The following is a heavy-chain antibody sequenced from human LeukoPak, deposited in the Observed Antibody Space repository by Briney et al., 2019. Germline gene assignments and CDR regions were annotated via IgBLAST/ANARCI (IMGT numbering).Heavy chain of an antibody. CDR3: AKELAVVGQGIFDY. CDR2: ISYDGSNK. CDR1: GFTFSSYG. V-gene: IGHV3-30*18. Sequence: GGSLRLSCAASGFTFSSYGMHWVRQAPGKGLEWVAVISYDGSNKYYADSVKGRFTISRDNSKNTLYLQMNSLRADDTAVYYCAKELAVVGQGIFDYWGQGTLVTVSS. D-gene: IGHD6-19*01. J-gene: IGHJ4*02.